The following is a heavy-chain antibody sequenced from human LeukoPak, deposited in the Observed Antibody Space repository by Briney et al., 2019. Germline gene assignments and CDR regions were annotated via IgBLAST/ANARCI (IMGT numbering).Heavy chain of an antibody. V-gene: IGHV3-30-3*01. J-gene: IGHJ5*02. CDR2: ISYDGSNK. CDR3: ARDIDCSGGSCSGRFDP. CDR1: GFTFSSYA. D-gene: IGHD2-15*01. Sequence: GGSLRLSCAASGFTFSSYAMHWVRQAPGKGLEWVAVISYDGSNKYYADSVKGRFTISRDNSKNTLYLQMNSLGAEDTAVYYCARDIDCSGGSCSGRFDPWGQGTLVTVSS.